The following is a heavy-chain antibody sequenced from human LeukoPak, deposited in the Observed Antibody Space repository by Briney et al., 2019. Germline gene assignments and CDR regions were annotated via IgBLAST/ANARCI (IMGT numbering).Heavy chain of an antibody. D-gene: IGHD6-6*01. CDR2: INHSGST. CDR1: GGSFSGYY. V-gene: IGHV4-34*01. Sequence: SETLSLTCAVYGGSFSGYYWSWLRQPPGKGLEWIGEINHSGSTNYNPSLKSRVTISVDTSKNQFSLKLSSVTAADTAVYYCARVAARLEPPFFDYWGQGTLVTVSS. J-gene: IGHJ4*02. CDR3: ARVAARLEPPFFDY.